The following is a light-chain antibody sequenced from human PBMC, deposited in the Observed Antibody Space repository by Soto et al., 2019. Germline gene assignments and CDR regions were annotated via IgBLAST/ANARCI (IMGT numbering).Light chain of an antibody. Sequence: PGEPAPRSCIASQSFSSNYLAWYQQKPGQTPKVLIYRASTRATGIPDRFSGSGSGTDFTLTISRLEAEDFAVYYCQQYGSSPLPFGGGTKVEIK. CDR2: RAS. V-gene: IGKV3-20*01. CDR1: QSFSSNY. CDR3: QQYGSSPLP. J-gene: IGKJ4*01.